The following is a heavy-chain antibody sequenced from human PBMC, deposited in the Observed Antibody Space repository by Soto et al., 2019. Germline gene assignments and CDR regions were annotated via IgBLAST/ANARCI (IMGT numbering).Heavy chain of an antibody. CDR3: ARGVMVRGVIINYYYYYGIDV. CDR2: INAGNGNT. CDR1: GYTFTSYA. Sequence: ASVKVSCKASGYTFTSYAMHLVRQAPGQRLEWMGWINAGNGNTKYSQKFQGRVTITRDTSASTAYMELSSLRSEDTAVYYCARGVMVRGVIINYYYYYGIDVWGQGTTVTVSS. D-gene: IGHD3-10*01. V-gene: IGHV1-3*01. J-gene: IGHJ6*02.